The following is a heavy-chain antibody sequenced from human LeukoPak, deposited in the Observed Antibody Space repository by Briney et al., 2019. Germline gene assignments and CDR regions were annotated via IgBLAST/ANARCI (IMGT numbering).Heavy chain of an antibody. Sequence: GGSLRLSCAVSGFALSRYWMSWVRQAPGKGLEWVANIQQDGSEKSYVDSVKGRFTISRDNAKSSLYLQMNSLRAEDTAVYYCARGGAYGSFDYWGQGTLVTVSS. J-gene: IGHJ4*02. CDR3: ARGGAYGSFDY. CDR2: IQQDGSEK. V-gene: IGHV3-7*01. CDR1: GFALSRYW. D-gene: IGHD2-2*03.